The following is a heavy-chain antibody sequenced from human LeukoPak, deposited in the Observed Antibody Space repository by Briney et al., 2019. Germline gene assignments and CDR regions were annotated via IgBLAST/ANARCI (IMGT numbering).Heavy chain of an antibody. CDR2: INRSGST. J-gene: IGHJ4*02. CDR1: GGSISGYY. V-gene: IGHV4-34*01. D-gene: IGHD2-15*01. CDR3: ASGGHCSGGSCYSATYN. Sequence: SETLSLTCTVSGGSISGYYWSWIRQPPGKGLEWIGEINRSGSTNYNPSLKSRVTISVDTSKNQFSLKLSSVTAADTAVYYCASGGHCSGGSCYSATYNWGQGTLVTVSS.